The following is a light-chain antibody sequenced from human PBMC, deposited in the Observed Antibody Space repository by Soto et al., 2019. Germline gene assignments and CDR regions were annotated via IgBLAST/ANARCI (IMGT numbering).Light chain of an antibody. V-gene: IGKV1-39*01. Sequence: DIQMTQSPSSLSASVGDRVTITCRASQNISIYLNWYQQTPGKAPKLLIYVASSLQSGVPSRFSGSGSGTDFTLTISSLQPEDFATYYCQQSYTTSFGGGTKVEIK. CDR1: QNISIY. CDR2: VAS. CDR3: QQSYTTS. J-gene: IGKJ4*01.